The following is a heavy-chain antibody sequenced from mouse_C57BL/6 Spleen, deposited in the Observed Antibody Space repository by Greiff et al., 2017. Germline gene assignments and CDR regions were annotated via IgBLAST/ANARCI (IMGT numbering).Heavy chain of an antibody. CDR2: IDPSDSET. CDR1: GYTFTSYW. Sequence: QVHVKQPGAELVRPGSSVKLSCKASGYTFTSYWMHWVKQRPIQGLEWIGNIDPSDSETHYNQKFKDKATLTVDKSSSTAYMQLSSLTSEDSAVYYCARVYYGSSHWYFDVWGTGTTVTVSS. CDR3: ARVYYGSSHWYFDV. D-gene: IGHD1-1*01. V-gene: IGHV1-52*01. J-gene: IGHJ1*03.